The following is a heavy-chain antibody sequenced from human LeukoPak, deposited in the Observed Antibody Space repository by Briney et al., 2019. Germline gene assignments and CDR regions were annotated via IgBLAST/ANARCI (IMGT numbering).Heavy chain of an antibody. CDR3: ASVGNTTHAFDF. CDR1: GDSIPSGAYC. D-gene: IGHD1-26*01. V-gene: IGHV4-31*03. Sequence: SQTLSLTCTVSGDSIPSGAYCLSWIRQHPGKGLEWLGHIYDSGSTYYNPSLMSRVNISVDTSKNQLSLKLRFVTAADTAVYYCASVGNTTHAFDFWGQGTMVTVSS. J-gene: IGHJ3*01. CDR2: IYDSGST.